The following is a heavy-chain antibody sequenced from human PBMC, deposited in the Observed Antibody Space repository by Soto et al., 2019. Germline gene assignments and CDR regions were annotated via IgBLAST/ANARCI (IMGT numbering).Heavy chain of an antibody. J-gene: IGHJ5*02. V-gene: IGHV4-34*01. CDR3: ARGPISITIFGVVIIIGFDP. CDR2: INHSGST. D-gene: IGHD3-3*01. CDR1: GGSFSGYY. Sequence: SETLSLTSTVYGGSFSGYYLSWIRQPPGKGLEWIGEINHSGSTNYNPSLKSRVTISVDTSKNQFSLKLSSVTAADTAVYYCARGPISITIFGVVIIIGFDPWGQGTLVTVSS.